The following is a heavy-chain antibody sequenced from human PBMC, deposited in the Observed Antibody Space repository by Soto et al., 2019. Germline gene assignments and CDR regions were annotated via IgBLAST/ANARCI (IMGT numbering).Heavy chain of an antibody. V-gene: IGHV3-53*01. CDR3: AKSGGNGWFADAFDV. Sequence: GGSLRLSCAGSGFIVSSYYMSWVRQAPGKGLEWISVIYSGGSTYYADSVKGRFTISRDNSENTLYLQLNSLRAEDTAVYYCAKSGGNGWFADAFDVWGQGTMLTVSS. CDR2: IYSGGST. J-gene: IGHJ3*01. CDR1: GFIVSSYY. D-gene: IGHD6-19*01.